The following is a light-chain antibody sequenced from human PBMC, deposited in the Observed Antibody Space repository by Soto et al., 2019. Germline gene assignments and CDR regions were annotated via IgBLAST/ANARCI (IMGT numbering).Light chain of an antibody. J-gene: IGKJ5*01. CDR2: DTS. Sequence: IQMTQSPSSLSASVGARVTITCRASQSISSYLNWYQQKPGKAPELLIYDTSSLQSGVPSRFSGSGSGTDFTLTISSLQPEDSATYFCQQFTNYIITFGQGTRLEI. CDR1: QSISSY. CDR3: QQFTNYIIT. V-gene: IGKV1D-13*01.